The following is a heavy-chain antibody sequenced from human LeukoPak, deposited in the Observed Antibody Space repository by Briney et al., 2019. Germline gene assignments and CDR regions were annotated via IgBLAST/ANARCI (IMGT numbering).Heavy chain of an antibody. J-gene: IGHJ3*02. D-gene: IGHD1-1*01. CDR3: ARYDSDAFDI. V-gene: IGHV3-30*02. CDR1: GFTFSSYG. CDR2: IRYDGSNK. Sequence: GGSLRLSXAASGFTFSSYGMHWVRQAPGKGLEWVAFIRYDGSNKYYADSVKGRFTISRDNSKNTLYLQMNSLRAEDTAVYYCARYDSDAFDIWGQGTMVTVSS.